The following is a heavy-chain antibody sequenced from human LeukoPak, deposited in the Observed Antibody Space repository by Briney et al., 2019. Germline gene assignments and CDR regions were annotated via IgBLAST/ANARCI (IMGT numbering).Heavy chain of an antibody. V-gene: IGHV4-34*01. CDR2: INHSGST. D-gene: IGHD6-6*01. J-gene: IGHJ3*02. CDR1: GGSFSGYY. CDR3: AREGSSSSAFDI. Sequence: ASETLSLTCAVYGGSFSGYYWSWIRQPPGKGLEWIGEINHSGSTNYNPSLKSRVTISVDTSKNQFSLKLSSVTAADTAVYYCAREGSSSSAFDIWGQGTMVTVSS.